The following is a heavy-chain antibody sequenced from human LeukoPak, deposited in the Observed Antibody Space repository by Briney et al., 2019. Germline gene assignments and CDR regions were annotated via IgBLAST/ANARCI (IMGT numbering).Heavy chain of an antibody. CDR3: ARGEGSGLDDYGDSNFDY. J-gene: IGHJ4*02. CDR2: ISYDGSNK. CDR1: GFTFSSYA. D-gene: IGHD4-17*01. Sequence: GGSLRLSCAASGFTFSSYAMRWVRQAPGKGLEWVAVISYDGSNKYYADSVKGRFTISRDDSKNTLYLQMNSLRAEDTAVYYCARGEGSGLDDYGDSNFDYWGQGTLVTVSS. V-gene: IGHV3-30*04.